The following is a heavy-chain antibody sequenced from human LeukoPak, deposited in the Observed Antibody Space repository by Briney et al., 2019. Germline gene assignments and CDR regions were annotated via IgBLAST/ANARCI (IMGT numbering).Heavy chain of an antibody. V-gene: IGHV4-59*01. CDR3: ARGNEQWLVRSHYFDY. D-gene: IGHD6-19*01. CDR2: IYYSGST. J-gene: IGHJ4*02. Sequence: SETLSLTCTVSGGPISSYYWSWIRQPPGKGLEWIGYIYYSGSTNYNPSLKSRVTISVDTSKNQFSLKLSSVTAADTAVYYCARGNEQWLVRSHYFDYWGQGTLVTVSS. CDR1: GGPISSYY.